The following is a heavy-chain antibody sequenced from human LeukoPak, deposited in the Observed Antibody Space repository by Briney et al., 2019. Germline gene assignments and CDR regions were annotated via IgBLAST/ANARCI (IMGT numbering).Heavy chain of an antibody. J-gene: IGHJ5*02. D-gene: IGHD6-6*01. V-gene: IGHV1-46*01. CDR3: ARDGSIAAEGGWFDP. Sequence: GASVKVSCKASGYTFTSYYMHWVRQAPGQGLEWMGIINPSGGSTSYAQKFQGRVTMTWDTSTSTVYMELSSLRSEDTAVYYCARDGSIAAEGGWFDPWGQGTLVTVSS. CDR2: INPSGGST. CDR1: GYTFTSYY.